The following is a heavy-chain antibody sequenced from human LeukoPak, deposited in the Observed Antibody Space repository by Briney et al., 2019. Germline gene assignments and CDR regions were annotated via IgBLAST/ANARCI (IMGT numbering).Heavy chain of an antibody. CDR3: ARVQLPDWDYYYGMDV. CDR2: TYYRSKWYN. CDR1: GDSVSSNSAA. J-gene: IGHJ6*02. V-gene: IGHV6-1*01. Sequence: SQTLSLTCAISGDSVSSNSAAWNWIRQSPSRGLEWLGRTYYRSKWYNDYAVSVKSRITINPDTSKNQFSLQLNSVTPEDTAVYYCARVQLPDWDYYYGMDVWGQGTTVTVSS. D-gene: IGHD1-1*01.